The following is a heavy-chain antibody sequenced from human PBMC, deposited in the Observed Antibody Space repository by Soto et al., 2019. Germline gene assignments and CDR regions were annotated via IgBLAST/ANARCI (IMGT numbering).Heavy chain of an antibody. J-gene: IGHJ6*02. D-gene: IGHD2-2*01. V-gene: IGHV1-2*04. CDR3: ARDQGPYCSSASCADIHYYYYAINV. CDR1: GYTFTDYY. Sequence: GASVKVSCKASGYTFTDYYIHWVRQAPGQGLEWMGWINPNNGGTNYAQKFQALVTMTRDTSISTVYMELSRLRSDDTAVYYCARDQGPYCSSASCADIHYYYYAINVWGQGTTVTVSS. CDR2: INPNNGGT.